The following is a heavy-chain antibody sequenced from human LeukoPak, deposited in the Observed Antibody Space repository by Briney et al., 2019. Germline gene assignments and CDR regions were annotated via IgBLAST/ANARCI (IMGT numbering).Heavy chain of an antibody. Sequence: GGSLRLSCAASVFTFSSYSMHWVRQAPCKGLEWVAVIWYDGSNKYYADSVKGRFTISRDNSKNTLYLQMNSLRAEDTAVYYCAKGGRTHFDYWGQGTLVTVSS. CDR3: AKGGRTHFDY. J-gene: IGHJ4*02. CDR2: IWYDGSNK. CDR1: VFTFSSYS. V-gene: IGHV3-33*06. D-gene: IGHD1-14*01.